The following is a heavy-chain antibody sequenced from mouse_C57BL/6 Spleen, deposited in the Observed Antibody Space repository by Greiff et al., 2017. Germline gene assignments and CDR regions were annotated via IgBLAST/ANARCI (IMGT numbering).Heavy chain of an antibody. V-gene: IGHV1-72*01. CDR2: IDPNSGGT. CDR3: ASLYYDYDVGYMDV. Sequence: QVQLKESGAELVKPGASVKLSCKASGYTFTSYWMHWVKQRPGRGLEWIGRIDPNSGGTKYNEKFKSKATLTVDKPSSTAYMQLSSLTSEDSAVYDCASLYYDYDVGYMDVWGTGTTVTVSS. CDR1: GYTFTSYW. J-gene: IGHJ1*03. D-gene: IGHD2-4*01.